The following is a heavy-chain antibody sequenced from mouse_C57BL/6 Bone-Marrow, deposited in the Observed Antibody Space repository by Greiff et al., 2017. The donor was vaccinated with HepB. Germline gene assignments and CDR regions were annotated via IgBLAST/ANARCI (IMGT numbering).Heavy chain of an antibody. Sequence: QVQLQQPGAELVKPGASVKLSCKASGYTFTSYWMHWVKQRPGQGLEWIGMIHPNSGSTNYNEKFKSKATLTVDKSSSTAYMQLSSLTSEDSAVYYCAIENYGSSYGAWFAYWGQGTLVTVSA. J-gene: IGHJ3*01. CDR3: AIENYGSSYGAWFAY. D-gene: IGHD1-1*01. CDR1: GYTFTSYW. V-gene: IGHV1-64*01. CDR2: IHPNSGST.